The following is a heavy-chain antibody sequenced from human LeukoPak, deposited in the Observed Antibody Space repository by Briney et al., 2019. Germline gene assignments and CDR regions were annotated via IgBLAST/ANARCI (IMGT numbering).Heavy chain of an antibody. Sequence: SYTLPLTYTHSGGSISSDFWRWIGQPAGKELEWIGRVYGSGRANYNPSLNRRVTISADKSNNQFFLKMTSVTAADTAVYYCARGGTYGSRGARHTTLDFGGKGPLDTVSS. D-gene: IGHD3-10*01. CDR1: GGSISSDF. CDR2: VYGSGRA. CDR3: ARGGTYGSRGARHTTLDF. V-gene: IGHV4-4*07. J-gene: IGHJ1*01.